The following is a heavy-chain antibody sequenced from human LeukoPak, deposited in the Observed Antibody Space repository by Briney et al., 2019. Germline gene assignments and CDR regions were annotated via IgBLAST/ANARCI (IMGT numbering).Heavy chain of an antibody. J-gene: IGHJ5*02. Sequence: ASVKVSCKASGYTFTSYGISWVRQAPGQGLEWMGWISAYNGNTNYAQKLQGRVTMTTDTSTSTAYMELGSLRSDDTAVYYCARDRSCSGGSCYSGWFDPWGQGTLVTVSS. CDR3: ARDRSCSGGSCYSGWFDP. D-gene: IGHD2-15*01. CDR2: ISAYNGNT. V-gene: IGHV1-18*01. CDR1: GYTFTSYG.